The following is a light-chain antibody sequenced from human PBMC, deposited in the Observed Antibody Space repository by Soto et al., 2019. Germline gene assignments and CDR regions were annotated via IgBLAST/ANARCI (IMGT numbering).Light chain of an antibody. V-gene: IGLV2-23*01. Sequence: QSVLTQPASVSGSPGQSITISCTGTSSDVGSYNLVSWYQQHPGKAPKFMIYEGSKRPSGVSNRFSGSKSGNTASLTISGLQAEDEADYYCCSYAGSSTPYVFGTGTKVTAL. CDR2: EGS. J-gene: IGLJ1*01. CDR3: CSYAGSSTPYV. CDR1: SSDVGSYNL.